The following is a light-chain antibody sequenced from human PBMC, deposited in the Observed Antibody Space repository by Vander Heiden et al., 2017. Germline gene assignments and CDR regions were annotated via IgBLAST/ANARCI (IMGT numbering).Light chain of an antibody. Sequence: DIQVTQSPSSLSASVGDRVTITCRASQSISNYLNWYQLKPGEAPKLLIYSASRLQSGVPSRFSGSGSGTDFTLTISSLQPADLATYFCQQSHSTPPTFGHGTKVEIK. CDR2: SAS. V-gene: IGKV1-39*01. CDR3: QQSHSTPPT. J-gene: IGKJ1*01. CDR1: QSISNY.